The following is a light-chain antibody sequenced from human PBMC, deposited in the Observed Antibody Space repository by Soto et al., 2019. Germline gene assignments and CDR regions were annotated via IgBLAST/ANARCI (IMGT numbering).Light chain of an antibody. CDR1: HSISSY. CDR2: AAS. V-gene: IGKV1-39*01. J-gene: IGKJ2*01. CDR3: QHTYSTPHT. Sequence: DIQLTQSPSSLSASVGDRVTITCRASHSISSYLSWYQQKPGKAPYLLIYAASNLQTGVPSRFSGGESGTDFTLTISSLQPEDFATYYCQHTYSTPHTFGQGTKLEIK.